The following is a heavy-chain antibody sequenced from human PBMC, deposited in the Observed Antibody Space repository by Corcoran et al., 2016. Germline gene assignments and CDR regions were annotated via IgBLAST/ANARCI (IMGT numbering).Heavy chain of an antibody. CDR2: IYPGDSDT. J-gene: IGHJ6*02. CDR1: GYIFTDYW. D-gene: IGHD2-2*01. CDR3: ARRGICSTTSCSSPLDV. V-gene: IGHV5-51*01. Sequence: EVQLVQSGPEVKKPGESLKISCQGSGYIFTDYWIGWVRQMPGKGLEWMGIIYPGDSDTRYRPSFQGQGTISVDKYISTAYLQWSSLKASDTAIYYCARRGICSTTSCSSPLDVWGQGTTVTVSS.